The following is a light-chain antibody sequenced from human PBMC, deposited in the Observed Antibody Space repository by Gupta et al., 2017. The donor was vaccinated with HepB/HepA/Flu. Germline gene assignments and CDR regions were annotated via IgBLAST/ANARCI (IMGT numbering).Light chain of an antibody. Sequence: DIVMTQSTDSLAVSLGERATVNCKSSQSVLSNNKNFLTWYQQKAGQPPKKLIHSASTRESGVPDRFSGSGSGTDFTLTISSLQAEDVAVYYCQQTYGAPITFGQGTRLEIK. CDR2: SAS. CDR1: QSVLSNNKNF. V-gene: IGKV4-1*01. J-gene: IGKJ5*01. CDR3: QQTYGAPIT.